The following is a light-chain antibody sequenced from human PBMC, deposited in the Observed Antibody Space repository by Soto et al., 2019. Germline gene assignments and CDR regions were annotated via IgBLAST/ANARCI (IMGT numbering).Light chain of an antibody. CDR2: KIS. J-gene: IGKJ2*01. CDR1: QCLVLGDGNTY. Sequence: EIVMTQSQLSSPVTLGQPASIACRSSQCLVLGDGNTYLSWLQHRPGQPPRLLIYKISNRFYGVPDSFSGSGAGKDFTLKINSVEAEDVWDYYCMPASPFTYTSGQGTQLETK. V-gene: IGKV2-24*01. CDR3: MPASPFTYT.